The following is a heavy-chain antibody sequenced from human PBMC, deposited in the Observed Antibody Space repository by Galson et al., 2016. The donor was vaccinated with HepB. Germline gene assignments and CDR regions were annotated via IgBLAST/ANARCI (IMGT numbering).Heavy chain of an antibody. Sequence: TLSPTCTVSGGSISSGNYYWSWIRQPPGKGLEWIGYIYYSGNPYYTPSLKSRVTISVDTSKNQFSRKLNSVTAADTAVYSCARASGSTYGWVSSYWGQGTLVTVSS. CDR1: GGSISSGNYY. CDR2: IYYSGNP. D-gene: IGHD5-18*01. V-gene: IGHV4-30-4*01. CDR3: ARASGSTYGWVSSY. J-gene: IGHJ4*02.